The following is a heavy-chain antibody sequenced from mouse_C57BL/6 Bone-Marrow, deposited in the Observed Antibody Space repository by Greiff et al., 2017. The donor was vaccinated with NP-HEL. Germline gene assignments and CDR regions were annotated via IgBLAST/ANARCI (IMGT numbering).Heavy chain of an antibody. Sequence: VQLQQSGAELVRPGASVKLSCTASGFNIKDDYMHWVKQRPEQGLEWIGWIDPENGDTEYASKLQGKATITADTSSNTAYLKTSILTSEDTAVYYCTFDGYFVYFDYWGQGTTLPV. CDR3: TFDGYFVYFDY. D-gene: IGHD2-3*01. CDR1: GFNIKDDY. CDR2: IDPENGDT. J-gene: IGHJ2*01. V-gene: IGHV14-4*01.